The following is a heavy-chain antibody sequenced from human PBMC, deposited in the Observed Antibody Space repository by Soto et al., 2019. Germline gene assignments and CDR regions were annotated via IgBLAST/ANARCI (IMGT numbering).Heavy chain of an antibody. CDR3: AKLAGEQRQRRIWEYYYYYYGMDG. V-gene: IGHV3-7*05. D-gene: IGHD3-16*01. Sequence: GGSLRLSCAASGFTFSSYWMCWVRQAPGKGLEWVANIKQDGSERYYVDSVKGRFTISRDNAKNSLYLQMNTLRAEDTAVYYWAKLAGEQRQRRIWEYYYYYYGMDGWGQGTTVTVSS. CDR1: GFTFSSYW. CDR2: IKQDGSER. J-gene: IGHJ6*02.